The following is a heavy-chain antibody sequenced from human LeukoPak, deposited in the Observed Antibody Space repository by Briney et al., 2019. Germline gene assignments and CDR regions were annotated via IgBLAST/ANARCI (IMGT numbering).Heavy chain of an antibody. CDR1: GFTFSSQG. Sequence: GGSLRLSCAASGFTFSSQGMSWVRQAPGKGLDWASAISGGGGSTFYADSVKGRFTISRDNSKNTLYLQMNSLRAEDTAVYYCATDSSGFYWLFDSWGQGTLVTVSS. CDR2: ISGGGGST. J-gene: IGHJ4*02. CDR3: ATDSSGFYWLFDS. V-gene: IGHV3-23*01. D-gene: IGHD3-22*01.